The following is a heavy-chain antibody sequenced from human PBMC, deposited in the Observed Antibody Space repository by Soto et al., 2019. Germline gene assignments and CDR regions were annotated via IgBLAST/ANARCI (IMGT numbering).Heavy chain of an antibody. CDR2: IYYSGST. J-gene: IGHJ6*02. CDR1: GGSISSGDYY. CDR3: AREGVPTPYYYYGMDV. Sequence: TSETLSLTCTVSGGSISSGDYYWSWIRQPPGKGLEWIGYIYYSGSTYYNPSLKSRVTISVDTSKNQFSLKLSSVTAADTAVYYCAREGVPTPYYYYGMDVWGQGTTVTVSS. V-gene: IGHV4-30-4*01. D-gene: IGHD1-1*01.